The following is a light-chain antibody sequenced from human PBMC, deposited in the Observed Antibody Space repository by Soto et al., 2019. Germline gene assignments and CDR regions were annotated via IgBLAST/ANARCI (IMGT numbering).Light chain of an antibody. CDR2: AAS. CDR1: QSLSSSH. CDR3: QQYGNSEYI. J-gene: IGKJ2*01. V-gene: IGKV3-20*01. Sequence: EIVLTQFPGTLSLAPGERATLSCRASQSLSSSHLAWYQQKPGQAPRLLIYAASSRASGIPDRFVGSGSGTDFTLTISRLEPEEFAVYHCQQYGNSEYIFGQGTKVEIK.